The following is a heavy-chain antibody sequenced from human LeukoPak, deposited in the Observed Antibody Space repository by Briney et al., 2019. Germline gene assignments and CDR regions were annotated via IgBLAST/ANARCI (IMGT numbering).Heavy chain of an antibody. CDR3: AKGPEQWLAYYYYYYMDV. CDR1: GFTFSSYG. V-gene: IGHV3-23*01. CDR2: ISGSGGST. Sequence: GGSLRLSCAASGFTFSSYGMSWVRQAPGKGLEWVSAISGSGGSTYYADSVKGRFTISRDNSKNTPYLQMNSLRAEDTAVYYCAKGPEQWLAYYYYYYMDVWGKGTTVTISS. D-gene: IGHD6-19*01. J-gene: IGHJ6*03.